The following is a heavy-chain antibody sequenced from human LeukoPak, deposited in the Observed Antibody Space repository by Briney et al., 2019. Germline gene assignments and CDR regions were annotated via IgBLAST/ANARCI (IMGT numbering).Heavy chain of an antibody. CDR1: GFTFSSYW. Sequence: GGSLRLSCAASGFTFSSYWMSWVRQAPGKGLEWVANIKQDGSEKYYVDSVKGRFTISRDNAKNSLYLQMNSLRAEDTAVYYCASMGGDYGSRAFDIWGQGTMVTVSS. CDR2: IKQDGSEK. D-gene: IGHD4-17*01. J-gene: IGHJ3*02. V-gene: IGHV3-7*01. CDR3: ASMGGDYGSRAFDI.